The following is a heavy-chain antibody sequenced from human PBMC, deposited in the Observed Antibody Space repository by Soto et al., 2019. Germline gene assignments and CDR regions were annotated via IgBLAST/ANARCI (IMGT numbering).Heavy chain of an antibody. Sequence: EVQLLESGGGLVQPGGSLRLSCAASGFTFSSYAMSWVRQAPGKGLEWVSAITGSGGSTYSADSVKGRFTISRDNSKNTLYLQMNSLRAEDTAVYYCAKDLERLRFYFDYWGQGTLVTVSS. CDR3: AKDLERLRFYFDY. CDR1: GFTFSSYA. V-gene: IGHV3-23*01. D-gene: IGHD5-12*01. J-gene: IGHJ4*02. CDR2: ITGSGGST.